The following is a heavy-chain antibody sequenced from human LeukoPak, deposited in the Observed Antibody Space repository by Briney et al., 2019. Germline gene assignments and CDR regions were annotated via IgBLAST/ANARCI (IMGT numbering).Heavy chain of an antibody. CDR3: AKDQGVVGSYDY. V-gene: IGHV3-30*02. CDR2: IKYDDSIE. D-gene: IGHD3-10*01. CDR1: GFTFSTFG. Sequence: GGSLRLSCAASGFTFSTFGMNWVRLAPDKGLEWVAFIKYDDSIEYYADSVKGRFTISRDNSMLTLYLQMHSLRGDDTAVYYCAKDQGVVGSYDYWGHGTLVTVSS. J-gene: IGHJ4*01.